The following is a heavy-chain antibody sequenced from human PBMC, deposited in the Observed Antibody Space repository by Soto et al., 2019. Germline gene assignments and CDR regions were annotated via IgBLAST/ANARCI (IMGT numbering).Heavy chain of an antibody. Sequence: GGSLRLSCAASGWTFGTYSMNWVRQAPGKGLEWIAYINSDSDNIMYADSVKGRFTISRDNAKNSLFLHMNSLTDDDTAVYSCERLYYHYVWGQGTTVTVSS. D-gene: IGHD3-3*01. CDR3: ERLYYHYV. J-gene: IGHJ6*02. V-gene: IGHV3-48*02. CDR1: GWTFGTYS. CDR2: INSDSDNI.